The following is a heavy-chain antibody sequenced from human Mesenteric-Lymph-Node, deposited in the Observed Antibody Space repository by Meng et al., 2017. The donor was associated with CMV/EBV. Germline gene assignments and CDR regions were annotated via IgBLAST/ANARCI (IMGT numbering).Heavy chain of an antibody. J-gene: IGHJ4*02. V-gene: IGHV3-74*01. CDR1: GFTFSAYS. Sequence: GGSLRLSCAASGFTFSAYSMNWVRQAPGKGLEWVSGINCVGCADSVKGRFTISRDNAKNTLYLQMNSLRAEDTAVYYCARRKYSSGWYSYWGQGTLVTVSS. CDR3: ARRKYSSGWYSY. D-gene: IGHD6-19*01. CDR2: INCVGC.